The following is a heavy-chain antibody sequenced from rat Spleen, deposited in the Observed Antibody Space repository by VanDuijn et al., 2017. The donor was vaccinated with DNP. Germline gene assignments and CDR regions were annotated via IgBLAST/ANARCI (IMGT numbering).Heavy chain of an antibody. V-gene: IGHV1-43*01. CDR1: GYTFTSYY. J-gene: IGHJ2*01. D-gene: IGHD1-12*02. CDR2: IYPGSGRT. Sequence: QVQLQQSGAELTKLGSSVKISCKASGYTFTSYYMGWIKRTTGQGLEYIGCIYPGSGRTDYNEKFRDKATLTVDKSSSTAFMQLSSLTPDDSAVYYCARWSDGLDYWGQGVMVTVSS. CDR3: ARWSDGLDY.